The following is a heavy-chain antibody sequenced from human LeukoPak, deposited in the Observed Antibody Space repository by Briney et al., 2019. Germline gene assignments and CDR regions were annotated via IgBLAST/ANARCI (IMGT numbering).Heavy chain of an antibody. D-gene: IGHD3-9*01. CDR1: GGSISGYY. CDR2: IYYSGST. V-gene: IGHV4-59*12. J-gene: IGHJ3*01. Sequence: SETLSLTCTVSGGSISGYYWSWIRQPPGKGLECIGYIYYSGSTNYNPSLMSRVTISVDMSKNQFSLKLSSVTAADTAVYYCARVPFFTITLPARAFDFWGQGTMVTVSS. CDR3: ARVPFFTITLPARAFDF.